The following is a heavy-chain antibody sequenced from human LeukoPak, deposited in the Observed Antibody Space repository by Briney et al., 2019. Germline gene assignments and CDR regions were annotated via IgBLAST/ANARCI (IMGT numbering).Heavy chain of an antibody. CDR1: GGSISSYY. Sequence: PSETLSLTCTVSGGSISSYYWSWIRQPPGKGLEWIGYIYYSGSTNYNPSLKSRVTISVDTSKNQFSLKLSSVTAADTAVYYCARDSCSGGSCQFDYWGRGTLVTVSS. J-gene: IGHJ4*02. V-gene: IGHV4-59*01. CDR3: ARDSCSGGSCQFDY. CDR2: IYYSGST. D-gene: IGHD2-15*01.